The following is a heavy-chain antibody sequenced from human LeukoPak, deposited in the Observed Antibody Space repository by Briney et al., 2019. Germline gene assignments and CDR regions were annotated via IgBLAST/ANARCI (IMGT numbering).Heavy chain of an antibody. Sequence: GASVKVSCKASGYTFTSYGISWVRQAPGQGLEWMGWISAYNGNTNYAQKLQGRVTMTTDTSTSTAHMELRSLRSDDTAVYYCAREIAAAGNSVSDYWGQGTLVTVSS. J-gene: IGHJ4*02. CDR1: GYTFTSYG. D-gene: IGHD6-13*01. CDR3: AREIAAAGNSVSDY. V-gene: IGHV1-18*01. CDR2: ISAYNGNT.